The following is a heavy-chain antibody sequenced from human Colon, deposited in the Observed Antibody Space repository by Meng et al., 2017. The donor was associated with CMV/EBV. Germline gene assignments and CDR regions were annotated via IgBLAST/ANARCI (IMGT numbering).Heavy chain of an antibody. J-gene: IGHJ5*02. V-gene: IGHV3-30*02. CDR3: AKTGEYRLLLEGNWFDP. CDR2: MRYDGTKK. Sequence: GGSLRLSCAASGFIFRSYGMHWVRQAPGKGLEWVAFMRYDGTKKYYADSVRGRFSISRDNSKSLLFLQMNNLRVEDTTVYYCAKTGEYRLLLEGNWFDPWGLGTLVTVSS. D-gene: IGHD3-22*01. CDR1: GFIFRSYG.